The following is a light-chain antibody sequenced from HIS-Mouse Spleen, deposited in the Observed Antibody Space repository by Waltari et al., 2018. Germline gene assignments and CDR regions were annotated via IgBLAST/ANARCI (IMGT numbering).Light chain of an antibody. CDR1: ALPKKY. J-gene: IGLJ3*02. CDR2: EDS. Sequence: SYELTQPPSVPVSPGQTARTTSSGDALPKKYAILYQQKSGQAPVLVIYEDSKRPSGIPERFSGSSSGTMATLTISGAQVEDEADYYCYSTDSSGNHRRVFGGGTKLTVL. V-gene: IGLV3-10*01. CDR3: YSTDSSGNHRRV.